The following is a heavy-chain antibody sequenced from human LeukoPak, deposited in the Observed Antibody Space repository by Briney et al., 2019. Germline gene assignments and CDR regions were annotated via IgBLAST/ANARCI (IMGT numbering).Heavy chain of an antibody. J-gene: IGHJ6*02. CDR1: GFTFSTYW. CDR3: AKHWDYYGMDV. CDR2: IKIDGST. V-gene: IGHV3-74*01. D-gene: IGHD3-16*01. Sequence: PGGSLRLSCAASGFTFSTYWMHWVRQAPGKGLVWVSHIKIDGSTTYADSVKGRFTISRDNSKNTLYLQMNSLRAEDTAVYYCAKHWDYYGMDVWGQGTTVTVSS.